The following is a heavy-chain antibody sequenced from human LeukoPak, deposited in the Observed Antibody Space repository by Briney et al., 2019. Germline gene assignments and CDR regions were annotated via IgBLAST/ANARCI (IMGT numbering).Heavy chain of an antibody. V-gene: IGHV5-51*01. D-gene: IGHD2-15*01. CDR3: ASTGDCSGGSCRSRWGY. J-gene: IGHJ4*02. CDR1: GYDFSTYW. Sequence: GESLKISCKGLGYDFSTYWNAWVRQRPGKGLEWMGIIYPGGSETRYDPSFQGQVTISADRSTSTAYLQWSSLKASDTAMYYCASTGDCSGGSCRSRWGYWGQGTLVTVSS. CDR2: IYPGGSET.